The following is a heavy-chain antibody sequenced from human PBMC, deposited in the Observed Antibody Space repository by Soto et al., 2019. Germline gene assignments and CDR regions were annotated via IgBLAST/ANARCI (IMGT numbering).Heavy chain of an antibody. V-gene: IGHV3-64*02. Sequence: GGSLRLSCAASGFTFSSYSMHWVRRAPGKGLEYVSAIGGDGINTYYAESVKGRFTISRDNSKNTLYLQMGSLRAEDTAVYYCVRRRLGGPAAVDYWGQGTLVTVSS. CDR2: IGGDGINT. D-gene: IGHD6-13*01. CDR3: VRRRLGGPAAVDY. CDR1: GFTFSSYS. J-gene: IGHJ4*02.